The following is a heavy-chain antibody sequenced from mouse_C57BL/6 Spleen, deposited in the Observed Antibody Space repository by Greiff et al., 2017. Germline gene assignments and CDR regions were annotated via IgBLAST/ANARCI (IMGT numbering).Heavy chain of an antibody. V-gene: IGHV5-9-1*02. CDR3: TRRHLSEYFDV. Sequence: EVKLVESGEGLVKPGGSLKLSCAASGFTFSSYAMSWVRQTPEKRLEWVAYISSCGDYIYYADTVKGRFTISRDNARNTLYLQMSSLKSEDTAMYYCTRRHLSEYFDVWGTGTTVTVSS. J-gene: IGHJ1*03. CDR2: ISSCGDYI. D-gene: IGHD6-1*01. CDR1: GFTFSSYA.